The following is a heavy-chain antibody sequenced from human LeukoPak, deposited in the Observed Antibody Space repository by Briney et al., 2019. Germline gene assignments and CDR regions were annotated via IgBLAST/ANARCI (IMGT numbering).Heavy chain of an antibody. CDR1: GFTFSSYA. CDR2: ISGSGGST. V-gene: IGHV3-23*01. Sequence: GGSLRLSCAAPGFTFSSYAMSWVRQAPGKGLEWVSPISGSGGSTSYADSVKGGFTISRNNSNNTLYLQMNSLRAEDTAVYYCAKAPYGAGSYYFDYWGQGTLVTVSS. J-gene: IGHJ4*02. D-gene: IGHD4-17*01. CDR3: AKAPYGAGSYYFDY.